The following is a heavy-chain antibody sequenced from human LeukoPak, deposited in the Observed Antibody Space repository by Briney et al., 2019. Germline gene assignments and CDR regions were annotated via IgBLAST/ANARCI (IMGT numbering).Heavy chain of an antibody. CDR3: ARLTVVGYYGSGSYSTDNWFDP. D-gene: IGHD3-10*01. CDR2: IYPGDSDT. J-gene: IGHJ5*02. Sequence: GESLKISCKGSGYSFTSYWIGWVRQMPGKGLEWMGTIYPGDSDTRYSPSFQGQVTISADKSISTAYLQWSSLKASDTAMYYCARLTVVGYYGSGSYSTDNWFDPWGQGTLVTVSS. V-gene: IGHV5-51*01. CDR1: GYSFTSYW.